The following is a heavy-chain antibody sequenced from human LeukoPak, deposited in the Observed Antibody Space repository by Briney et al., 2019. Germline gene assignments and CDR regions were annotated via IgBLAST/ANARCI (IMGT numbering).Heavy chain of an antibody. CDR3: ARAGPDWYFDL. CDR2: IYYSGST. V-gene: IGHV4-61*08. Sequence: SSETLSLTCTVSGGSISSGDYYWSWIRQPPGKGLEWIGYIYYSGSTNYNPSLKSRVTISVDTSKNQFSLKLSSVTAADTAVYYCARAGPDWYFDLWGRGTLVTVSS. J-gene: IGHJ2*01. CDR1: GGSISSGDYY.